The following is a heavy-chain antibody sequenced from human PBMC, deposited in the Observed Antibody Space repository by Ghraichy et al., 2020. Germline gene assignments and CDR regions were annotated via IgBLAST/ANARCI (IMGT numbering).Heavy chain of an antibody. CDR1: GFTFSSYW. V-gene: IGHV3-7*03. Sequence: GGSLRLSCAVSGFTFSSYWMSWVRQAPGKGLEWVANIKQDGSEKYYVDSVKGRFTISRDNAKNLLYLQMNSLRAEDTAVYYCARDGGIAARPNYWGQGTLVTVSS. D-gene: IGHD6-6*01. J-gene: IGHJ4*02. CDR2: IKQDGSEK. CDR3: ARDGGIAARPNY.